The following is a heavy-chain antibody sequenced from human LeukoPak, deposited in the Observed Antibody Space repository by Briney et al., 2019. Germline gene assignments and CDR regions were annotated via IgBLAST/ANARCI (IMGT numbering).Heavy chain of an antibody. CDR2: MSPNSGDT. CDR1: GYTFTTYD. J-gene: IGHJ4*02. Sequence: ASVKVSCKASGYTFTTYDITWVRQATGQGLEWMGWMSPNSGDTAYAQTFQGRVAMTRDTSISTAYMELSSLRSEDTAVYYCARGLGDYYDTSDFYYAVPAHWGQGTLVTVSS. CDR3: ARGLGDYYDTSDFYYAVPAH. V-gene: IGHV1-8*01. D-gene: IGHD3-22*01.